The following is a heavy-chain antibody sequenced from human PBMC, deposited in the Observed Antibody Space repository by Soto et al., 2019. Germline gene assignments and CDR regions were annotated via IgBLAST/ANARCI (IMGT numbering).Heavy chain of an antibody. CDR3: ASDRSSGWDQGYGMDV. D-gene: IGHD6-19*01. J-gene: IGHJ6*02. V-gene: IGHV4-59*01. Sequence: PSETLSLTCTVSGGSISTYYWSLIRQPPGKGLEWIGYIYYSGSTNYNPSLKSRVTISVDTSKNQFSLKLRSVTAADTAVYYCASDRSSGWDQGYGMDVWGHGTTVTVSX. CDR1: GGSISTYY. CDR2: IYYSGST.